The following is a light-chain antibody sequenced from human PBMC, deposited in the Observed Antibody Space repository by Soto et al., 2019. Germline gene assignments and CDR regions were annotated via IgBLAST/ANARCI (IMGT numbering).Light chain of an antibody. CDR1: QSVSSSY. CDR3: PQYGSSPWT. CDR2: GAS. J-gene: IGKJ1*01. V-gene: IGKV3-20*01. Sequence: EIVLTQSPGTLSLSPGERATLSCRASQSVSSSYLAWYQQKPGQAPRLLIYGASSRATGIPDRFSGSGSGTDFTLTISRLEPEDFAVYYCPQYGSSPWTFGLGTKV.